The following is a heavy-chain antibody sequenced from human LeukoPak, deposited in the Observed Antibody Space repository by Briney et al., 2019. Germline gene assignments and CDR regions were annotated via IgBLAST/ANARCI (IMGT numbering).Heavy chain of an antibody. Sequence: PGGSVRLFCAASGFTYRRYEMNCVRQAPGKALECVSYISSSWSTIYCAESLKRRFTISRENAKNSLHLHKNSQRAEDRRVYHCAELGITMIGGVWGKGNTVTISS. CDR3: AELGITMIGGV. J-gene: IGHJ6*04. CDR1: GFTYRRYE. CDR2: ISSSWSTI. V-gene: IGHV3-48*03. D-gene: IGHD3-10*02.